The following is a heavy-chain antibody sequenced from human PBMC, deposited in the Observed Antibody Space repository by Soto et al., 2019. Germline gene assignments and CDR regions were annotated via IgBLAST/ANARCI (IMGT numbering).Heavy chain of an antibody. CDR3: ARGFDLQYGMDV. V-gene: IGHV3-48*02. J-gene: IGHJ6*02. D-gene: IGHD3-10*01. CDR1: GLSLSTYS. CDR2: ISGSSDTI. Sequence: GGSLRLSCVASGLSLSTYSLNWVRQAPRKGLEWVSYISGSSDTIYYADSVEGRFTISRDNAKNSLYLQMNSLRDDDTAVYFCARGFDLQYGMDVWGQGTTVTVSS.